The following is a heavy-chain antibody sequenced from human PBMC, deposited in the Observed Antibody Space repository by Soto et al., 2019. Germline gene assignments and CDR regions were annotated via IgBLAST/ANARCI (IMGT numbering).Heavy chain of an antibody. V-gene: IGHV5-10-1*03. CDR2: IDPSDSYT. D-gene: IGHD2-8*02. CDR1: GYSFTNYC. Sequence: EVQLVQSGAEVKKPGESLRISCKGSGYSFTNYCITWVRQMPGKGLEWMGKIDPSDSYTNYSPSFQGHVTISADKSITTAYLQWSSLKASDTAMYYCARHLPTGGSIVWRYFDYWGQGTLVTVSS. CDR3: ARHLPTGGSIVWRYFDY. J-gene: IGHJ4*02.